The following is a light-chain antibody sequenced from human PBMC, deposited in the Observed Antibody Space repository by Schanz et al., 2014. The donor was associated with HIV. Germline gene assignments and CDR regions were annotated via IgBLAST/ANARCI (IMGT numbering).Light chain of an antibody. V-gene: IGKV4-1*01. CDR3: QQYYSTPT. CDR1: QSVLYSSNNKNY. CDR2: WAS. Sequence: DIVMTQYPESLAVSLGERASINCKSSQSVLYSSNNKNYLAWYQQKPRQPPKLLIYWASTRESGVPDRFSGRGSGTDFTLTISSLQAADVAIYYCQQYYSTPTFGQGTKVEIK. J-gene: IGKJ1*01.